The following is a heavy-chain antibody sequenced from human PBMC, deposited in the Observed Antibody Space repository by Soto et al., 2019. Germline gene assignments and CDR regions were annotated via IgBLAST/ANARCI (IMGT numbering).Heavy chain of an antibody. CDR1: GFTFSNYE. CDR2: ITSSGDII. V-gene: IGHV3-48*03. J-gene: IGHJ4*02. CDR3: ARVFYYDSSGYSGGLDY. Sequence: PGGSLRLSCAASGFTFSNYEMYWVRQAPGKGLEWVSYITSSGDIIHHAGFVEGRFTISRDNAKNSLYLEMNSLRAEDTAIYYCARVFYYDSSGYSGGLDYWGQGNLVTVSS. D-gene: IGHD3-22*01.